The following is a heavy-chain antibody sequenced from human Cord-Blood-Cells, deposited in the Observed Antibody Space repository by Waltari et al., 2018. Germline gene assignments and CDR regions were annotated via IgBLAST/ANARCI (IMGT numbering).Heavy chain of an antibody. J-gene: IGHJ6*03. CDR3: ARGQAERYSNYYYYYYMDV. Sequence: QVQLQQWGAGLLKPSETLSLTFHVYSGSFSGYYCSWILQPPGKGLEWMGKINHSGSTNYHPSLKSRVTISVDTSKNQFSLKLSSVTAADTAVYYCARGQAERYSNYYYYYYMDVWGKGTTVTVSS. V-gene: IGHV4-34*01. CDR1: SGSFSGYY. CDR2: INHSGST. D-gene: IGHD4-4*01.